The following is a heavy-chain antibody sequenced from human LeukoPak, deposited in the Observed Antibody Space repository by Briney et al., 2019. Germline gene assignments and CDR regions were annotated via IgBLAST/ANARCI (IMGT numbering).Heavy chain of an antibody. CDR2: IYYSGTT. D-gene: IGHD1-26*01. J-gene: IGHJ1*01. V-gene: IGHV4-59*01. CDR3: AREGIRGSYYTD. CDR1: GGSINNYY. Sequence: SETLSLTCTVSGGSINNYYWSWIRQPPGKGLEWIGYIYYSGTTKYNPSLSSRVTISVDTSKNQFSLNLTSITAADTAVYYCAREGIRGSYYTDWGQGTLVIVSS.